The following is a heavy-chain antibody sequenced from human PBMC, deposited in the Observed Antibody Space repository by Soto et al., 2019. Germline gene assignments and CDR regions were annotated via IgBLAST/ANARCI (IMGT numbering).Heavy chain of an antibody. V-gene: IGHV1-3*01. CDR1: GYTFTSYA. Sequence: QVQLVQSGAEVKKPGASVKVSYKASGYTFTSYAMHWVRQAPGQRLEWMGWINAGNGNTKYSQKFQGRVTITRDTSASTAYMELSSLRSEDTAVYYCARGSIGDYYYGMDVWGQGTTVTVSS. J-gene: IGHJ6*02. CDR2: INAGNGNT. D-gene: IGHD6-6*01. CDR3: ARGSIGDYYYGMDV.